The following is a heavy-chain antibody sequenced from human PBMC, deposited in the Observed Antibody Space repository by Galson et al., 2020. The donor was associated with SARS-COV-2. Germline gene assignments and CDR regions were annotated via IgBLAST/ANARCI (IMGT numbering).Heavy chain of an antibody. V-gene: IGHV4-59*08. D-gene: IGHD2-2*01. Sequence: SETLSLTCTVSGGSISSYYWSWIRQPPGKGLEWIGYIYYSGSTNYNPSLKSRVTISVDTSKNQFSLKLSSVTAADTAVYYCARLLVVPAAMMLGWFDPWGQGTLVTVSS. CDR2: IYYSGST. CDR1: GGSISSYY. CDR3: ARLLVVPAAMMLGWFDP. J-gene: IGHJ5*02.